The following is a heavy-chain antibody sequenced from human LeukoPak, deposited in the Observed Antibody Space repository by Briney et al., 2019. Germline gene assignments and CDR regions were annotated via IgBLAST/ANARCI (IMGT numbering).Heavy chain of an antibody. J-gene: IGHJ4*02. CDR3: ARGRGGTVVRGYLDY. Sequence: ASVKVSCKASGYTFTNYDIMWVRQATGQGPEWMGWMNSNSGNTGYAQKFQGRVTMTRDTSINTAYMELHSLTSEDTPVYYCARGRGGTVVRGYLDYWGQGTLVTVSS. CDR2: MNSNSGNT. D-gene: IGHD3-10*01. CDR1: GYTFTNYD. V-gene: IGHV1-8*01.